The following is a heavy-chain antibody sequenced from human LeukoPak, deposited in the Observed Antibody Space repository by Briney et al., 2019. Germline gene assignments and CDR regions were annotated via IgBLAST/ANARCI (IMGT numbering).Heavy chain of an antibody. J-gene: IGHJ6*02. V-gene: IGHV4-59*08. Sequence: SETLSLTCTVSGGSISSYYWSWIRQPPGKGLEWIGYIYYSGSTNYNPSLKSRVTISVDTSKNQFSLKLSSVTAADTAVYYCARHGSGIHYYYYGMDVWGQGTTVTVSS. D-gene: IGHD3-10*01. CDR2: IYYSGST. CDR1: GGSISSYY. CDR3: ARHGSGIHYYYYGMDV.